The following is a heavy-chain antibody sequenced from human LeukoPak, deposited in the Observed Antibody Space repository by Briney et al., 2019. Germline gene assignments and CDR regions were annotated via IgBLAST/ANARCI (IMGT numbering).Heavy chain of an antibody. CDR3: AKNTVVTRFDY. J-gene: IGHJ4*02. V-gene: IGHV3-33*06. CDR2: IWYDGSNK. D-gene: IGHD4-23*01. CDR1: GFTFSSYG. Sequence: GRSLRLSCAASGFTFSSYGMHWVRQAPGKGLEWVAVIWYDGSNKYYADSVKGRFTISRDNSKNTLYLQMNSLRAEDTAVYYCAKNTVVTRFDYWGQGTLVIVSS.